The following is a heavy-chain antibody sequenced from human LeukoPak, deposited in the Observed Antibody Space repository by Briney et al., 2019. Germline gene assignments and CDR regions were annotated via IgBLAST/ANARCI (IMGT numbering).Heavy chain of an antibody. CDR2: IYTSGTT. CDR3: AREGWSSYYYYYMDV. J-gene: IGHJ6*03. Sequence: PSETLSLTCTASGGSISSYYWSWIRQPAGKGLEWIGRIYTSGTTNYNPSLKSRLTMSVDTSKNQFSLKLSSVTAADTAVYYCAREGWSSYYYYYMDVWGKGTTVTVSS. V-gene: IGHV4-4*07. D-gene: IGHD1-26*01. CDR1: GGSISSYY.